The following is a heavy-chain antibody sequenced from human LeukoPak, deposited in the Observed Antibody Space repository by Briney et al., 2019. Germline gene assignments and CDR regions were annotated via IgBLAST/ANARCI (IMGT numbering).Heavy chain of an antibody. CDR3: ASSAGGNYDFWTH. CDR1: GFTFSGYV. D-gene: IGHD3-3*01. CDR2: VSGSGDST. Sequence: PGGSLRLSCVASGFTFSGYVMTWVRQAPGKGLEWVSTVSGSGDSTYYADSVQGRFTISRDNSKNTLYLEMNSLRDEETAIYYCASSAGGNYDFWTHWGQGTLVTVSS. V-gene: IGHV3-23*01. J-gene: IGHJ4*02.